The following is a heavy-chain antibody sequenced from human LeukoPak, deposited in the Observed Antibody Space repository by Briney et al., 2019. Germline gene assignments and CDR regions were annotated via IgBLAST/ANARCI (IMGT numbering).Heavy chain of an antibody. V-gene: IGHV1-46*01. Sequence: GASVKVSCKASGYTFTSYYMHWVRQAPGQGLEWMGIINPSGGSTSYAQKFQGRVTMTRDTSTSTVYMELNSLRAEDTAVYYCARGDLGGNGIDYWGQGTLVTVSS. D-gene: IGHD3-16*01. CDR3: ARGDLGGNGIDY. CDR1: GYTFTSYY. J-gene: IGHJ4*02. CDR2: INPSGGST.